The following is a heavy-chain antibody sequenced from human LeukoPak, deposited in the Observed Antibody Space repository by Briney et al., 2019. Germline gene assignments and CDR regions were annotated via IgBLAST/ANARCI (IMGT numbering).Heavy chain of an antibody. J-gene: IGHJ6*03. CDR2: ISSNGGST. Sequence: PGGSLRLSCAASGFTFSSYAMHWVRQAPGKGLEYVSAISSNGGSTYSANSVKGRFTISRDNSKNTLYLQMGSLRAEDMAVYYCASSGNCSGGSCYSDYYYYMDVWGKGTTVTVSS. CDR1: GFTFSSYA. V-gene: IGHV3-64*01. D-gene: IGHD2-15*01. CDR3: ASSGNCSGGSCYSDYYYYMDV.